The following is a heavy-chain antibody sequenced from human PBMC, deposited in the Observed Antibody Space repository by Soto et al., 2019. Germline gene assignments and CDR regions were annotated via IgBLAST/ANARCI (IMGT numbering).Heavy chain of an antibody. Sequence: QVQLQESGPGLVKPSGTLSLTCAVSSGSISSSNWWSWVRQPPGKGLEWIGEIYHSGSTNYNPSLKSRVTISVDKSTNQFSLKLSSVAAADTAVYYCAGGITVAGPSRDGFDIWGQGTMVTVSS. CDR2: IYHSGST. D-gene: IGHD6-19*01. CDR1: SGSISSSNW. V-gene: IGHV4-4*02. CDR3: AGGITVAGPSRDGFDI. J-gene: IGHJ3*02.